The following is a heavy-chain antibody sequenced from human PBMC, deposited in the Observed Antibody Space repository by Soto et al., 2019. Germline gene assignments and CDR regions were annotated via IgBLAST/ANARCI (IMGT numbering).Heavy chain of an antibody. CDR3: ARTQTNDY. Sequence: ASVKVSCKASGYTFTGYYIHWVRQAPGQGLEWMGWINTNSGGTNYAQKFQGRVTMTRDTSISTAYMELSRLTSDETAVYYCARTQTNDYWGQGTLVTVYS. CDR1: GYTFTGYY. CDR2: INTNSGGT. J-gene: IGHJ4*02. V-gene: IGHV1-2*02.